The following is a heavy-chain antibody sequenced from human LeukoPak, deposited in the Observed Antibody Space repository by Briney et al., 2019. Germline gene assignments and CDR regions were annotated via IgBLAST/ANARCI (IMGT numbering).Heavy chain of an antibody. CDR3: AKDGGYCSGGSCWKYDY. D-gene: IGHD2-15*01. V-gene: IGHV3-21*01. CDR1: GFTFSSYS. CDR2: ISSSSSYI. J-gene: IGHJ4*02. Sequence: GGSLRLSCAASGFTFSSYSMNWVRQAPGKGLEWVSSISSSSSYIYYADSVKGRFTISRDNAKNSLYLQMNSLRAEDTAVYYCAKDGGYCSGGSCWKYDYWGQGTLVTVSS.